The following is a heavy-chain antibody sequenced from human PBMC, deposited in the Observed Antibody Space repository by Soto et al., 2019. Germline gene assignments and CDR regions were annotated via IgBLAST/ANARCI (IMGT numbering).Heavy chain of an antibody. CDR1: GFTFSISA. V-gene: IGHV3-23*01. CDR3: AKVGYSGYDYYYGMDV. D-gene: IGHD5-12*01. Sequence: HPGGSLILSCAASGFTFSISAMSCVLPAPGRALERDSAISGRDGSKYYTDTEEGRITIPRDNSKNTLYLQMNSLRAEDTAVYYCAKVGYSGYDYYYGMDVWGQGT. CDR2: ISGRDGSK. J-gene: IGHJ6*02.